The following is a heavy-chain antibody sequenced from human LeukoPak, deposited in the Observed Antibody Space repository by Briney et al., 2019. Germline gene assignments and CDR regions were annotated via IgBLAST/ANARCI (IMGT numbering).Heavy chain of an antibody. V-gene: IGHV4-59*11. D-gene: IGHD3-10*01. Sequence: SETLSLTCTVSGGSISSHFWSWIRQPPGKGLEWIGYIYYSGSTTYNPSLKSRVTISVDTSKNQFSLKLSSVTAADTAVYYCARGLWFGELSNVNWFDPWGQGTLVTVSS. CDR2: IYYSGST. CDR3: ARGLWFGELSNVNWFDP. CDR1: GGSISSHF. J-gene: IGHJ5*02.